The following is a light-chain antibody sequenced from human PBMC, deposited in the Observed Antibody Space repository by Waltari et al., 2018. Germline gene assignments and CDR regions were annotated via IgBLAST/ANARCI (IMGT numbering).Light chain of an antibody. CDR1: VLTKKY. V-gene: IGLV3-27*01. J-gene: IGLJ2*01. Sequence: SYELTQPSSVSVSPGQTAKITCSGDVLTKKYARWLQQKPGQAPVLMIYKDSERPSRIPERFSGSSSGATVTLTITGAQVEDEADYYCYSSTDNSGIFGGGTTLTVL. CDR3: YSSTDNSGI. CDR2: KDS.